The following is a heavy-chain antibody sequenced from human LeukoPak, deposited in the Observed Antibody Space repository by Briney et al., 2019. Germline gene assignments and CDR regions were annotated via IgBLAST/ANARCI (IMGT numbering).Heavy chain of an antibody. CDR1: GYTFTSYG. D-gene: IGHD6-13*01. CDR2: IWYDGSNT. Sequence: SCKASGYTFTSYGMHWVRQAPGKGLEWVAVIWYDGSNTYYADSVKGRFTISRDNSKNTLYLQMNSLRVEDTAVYYCARGGSNWYSGMDVWGQGTTVTVSS. CDR3: ARGGSNWYSGMDV. J-gene: IGHJ6*02. V-gene: IGHV3-33*01.